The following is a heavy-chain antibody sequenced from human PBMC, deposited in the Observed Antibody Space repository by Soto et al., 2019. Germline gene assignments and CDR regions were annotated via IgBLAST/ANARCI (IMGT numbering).Heavy chain of an antibody. D-gene: IGHD3-3*01. J-gene: IGHJ5*02. CDR2: IWYDGSNK. CDR1: GFTFSSYG. Sequence: GGSLRLSCAASGFTFSSYGMHWVRQAPGKGLEWVAVIWYDGSNKYYADSVKGRFTISRDNSKNTLYLQMNSLRAEDTAVYYCARNLVRFLKDRARYWFDPWGQGTLVTVSS. CDR3: ARNLVRFLKDRARYWFDP. V-gene: IGHV3-33*01.